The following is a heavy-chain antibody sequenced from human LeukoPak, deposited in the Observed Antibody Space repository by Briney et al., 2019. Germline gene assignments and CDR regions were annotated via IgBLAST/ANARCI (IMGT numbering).Heavy chain of an antibody. J-gene: IGHJ5*02. CDR2: INHSGST. V-gene: IGHV4-34*01. CDR3: ARGYSSRSFDP. Sequence: SETLSLTCAVYGGSFSGYYWSWIRQPPGKGLEWIGEINHSGSTNYNPSLKSRVTISVDTSKNQFSLKLSSVTAADTAVYYCARGYSSRSFDPWGQGTLVTVSS. D-gene: IGHD6-13*01. CDR1: GGSFSGYY.